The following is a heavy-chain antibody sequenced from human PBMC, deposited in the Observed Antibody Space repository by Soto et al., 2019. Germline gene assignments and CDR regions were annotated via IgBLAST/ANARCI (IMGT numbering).Heavy chain of an antibody. CDR2: IYYSGST. D-gene: IGHD1-26*01. CDR1: GGSISSYY. V-gene: IGHV4-59*01. CDR3: ARMGYSGSYLPFDY. Sequence: QVQLQESGPGLVKPSETLSLTCTVSGGSISSYYWSWIRQPPGKGLEWIGYIYYSGSTNYNPSLKSRVTISVDTPKNQFSLKLSSVTAADTAVYYCARMGYSGSYLPFDYWGQGTLVTVSS. J-gene: IGHJ4*02.